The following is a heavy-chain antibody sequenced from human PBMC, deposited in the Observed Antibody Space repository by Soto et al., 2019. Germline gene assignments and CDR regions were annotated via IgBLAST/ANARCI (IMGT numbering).Heavy chain of an antibody. CDR2: IYYSGST. J-gene: IGHJ6*02. Sequence: SLTCTVSGGSISSSSYYWGWIRQPPGKGLEWIGSIYYSGSTYYNPSLKSRVTISVDTSKNQFSLKLSSVTAADTAVYYCARSRGFLEWLSPYGMDVWGQGTTVTVSS. CDR1: GGSISSSSYY. V-gene: IGHV4-39*01. CDR3: ARSRGFLEWLSPYGMDV. D-gene: IGHD3-3*01.